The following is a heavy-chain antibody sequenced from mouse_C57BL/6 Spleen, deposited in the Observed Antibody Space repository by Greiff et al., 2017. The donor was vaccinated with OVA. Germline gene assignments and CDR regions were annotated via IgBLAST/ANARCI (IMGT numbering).Heavy chain of an antibody. CDR2: ISYDGSN. Sequence: DVQLVESGPGLVKPSQSLSLTCSVTGYSITSGYYWTWIRQFPGNKLEWMGYISYDGSNNYNPSLKNRISITRDTSKNQFFLKLNSVTTEDTATYYCARGGDWAWFAYWGQGTLVTVSA. V-gene: IGHV3-6*01. CDR1: GYSITSGYY. CDR3: ARGGDWAWFAY. J-gene: IGHJ3*01. D-gene: IGHD4-1*01.